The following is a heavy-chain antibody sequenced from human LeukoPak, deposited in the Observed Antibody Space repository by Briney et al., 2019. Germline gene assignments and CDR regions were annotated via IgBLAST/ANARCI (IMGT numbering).Heavy chain of an antibody. D-gene: IGHD6-19*01. CDR1: GFTFSSYA. CDR3: ARFSSSGWLNDAFDI. Sequence: GGSLRLSCAASGFTFSSYATSWVRQAPGKGLEWVSAISGSGGSTYYADSVKGRFTISRDNSKNTLYLQMNSLRAEDTAVYYCARFSSSGWLNDAFDIWGQGTMVTVSS. J-gene: IGHJ3*02. CDR2: ISGSGGST. V-gene: IGHV3-23*01.